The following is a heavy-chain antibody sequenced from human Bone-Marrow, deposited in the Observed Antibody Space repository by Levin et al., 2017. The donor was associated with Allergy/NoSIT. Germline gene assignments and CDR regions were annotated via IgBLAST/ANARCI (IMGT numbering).Heavy chain of an antibody. Sequence: GESLKISCAASGFTFSDHYMSWIHQAPGKGLEWVSHISNTGTKVYYADSVKGRFTISRDNAKNSLYLQMSSLRAEDTAMYYCAREDFESLDKDYIRGNYRSTFDYWGQGTPVTVSS. CDR3: AREDFESLDKDYIRGNYRSTFDY. CDR1: GFTFSDHY. CDR2: ISNTGTKV. D-gene: IGHD3-16*02. V-gene: IGHV3-11*01. J-gene: IGHJ4*02.